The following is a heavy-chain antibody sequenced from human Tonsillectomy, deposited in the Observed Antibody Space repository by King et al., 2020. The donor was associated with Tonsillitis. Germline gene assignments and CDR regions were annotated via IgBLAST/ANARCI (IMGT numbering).Heavy chain of an antibody. J-gene: IGHJ4*02. CDR1: GYTFTSYY. CDR3: ARDYFGGSGSYYNWGGYFAY. D-gene: IGHD3-10*01. CDR2: INPSGGST. Sequence: VQLVESGAEVKKPGASVKVSCKASGYTFTSYYMHWVRQAPGQGLEWMGIINPSGGSTSYAQKFQGRVTMTRDTSTSTVYMELSSLRSEDTAVYYCARDYFGGSGSYYNWGGYFAYWGQGTLVTVSS. V-gene: IGHV1-46*01.